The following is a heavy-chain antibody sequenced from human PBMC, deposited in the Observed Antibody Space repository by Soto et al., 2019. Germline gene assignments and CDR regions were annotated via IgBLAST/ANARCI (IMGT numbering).Heavy chain of an antibody. Sequence: SETLSLNCGVYGVSFSGYHWSWIRQAPGKGLEWIGEINQSGSTNYSPSLKSRVTMSVDTSKKQFSLKLSSVTAADTALYYCATRDSYYGMDFWGRGTTVTVSS. J-gene: IGHJ6*02. CDR1: GVSFSGYH. CDR2: INQSGST. CDR3: ATRDSYYGMDF. V-gene: IGHV4-34*01.